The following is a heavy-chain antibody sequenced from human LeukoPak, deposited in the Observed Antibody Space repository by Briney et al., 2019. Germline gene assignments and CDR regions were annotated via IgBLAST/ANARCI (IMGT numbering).Heavy chain of an antibody. V-gene: IGHV4-34*01. CDR2: IKHSGST. CDR1: GGSFSGYY. CDR3: ARGRGGYSYGSN. J-gene: IGHJ4*02. D-gene: IGHD5-18*01. Sequence: SETLSLTCAVYGGSFSGYYWSWIRQPPGKGLEWIGEIKHSGSTNCNPSLKSRVTISVDTSKNQFSLKLSSVTAADTAVYYCARGRGGYSYGSNWGQGTLVTVSS.